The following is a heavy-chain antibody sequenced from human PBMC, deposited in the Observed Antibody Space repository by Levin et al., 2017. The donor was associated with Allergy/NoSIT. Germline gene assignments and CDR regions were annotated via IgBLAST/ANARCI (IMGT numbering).Heavy chain of an antibody. CDR2: IDPSDSYT. CDR3: ARGGGDLDS. V-gene: IGHV5-10-1*01. CDR1: GYSFASYW. Sequence: GESLKISCKGSGYSFASYWISWVRQMPGKGLEWMGRIDPSDSYTNYSPSFQGHVTISVDKSISTAYLQWTSLRASDSAMYYCARGGGDLDSWGQGTLVTVSS. D-gene: IGHD4-17*01. J-gene: IGHJ4*02.